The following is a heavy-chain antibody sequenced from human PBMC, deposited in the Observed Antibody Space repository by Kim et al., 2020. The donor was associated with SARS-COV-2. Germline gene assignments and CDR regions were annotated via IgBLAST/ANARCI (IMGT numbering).Heavy chain of an antibody. Sequence: GGSLRLSCAASGFTFSSYGMHWVRQAPGKGLEWVAVISYDGSNKYYADSVKGRFTISRDNSKNTLYLQMNSLRAEDTAVYYCARVGRITIFGVVISHGYYGMDVWGQGTTVTVSS. CDR3: ARVGRITIFGVVISHGYYGMDV. CDR1: GFTFSSYG. J-gene: IGHJ6*02. CDR2: ISYDGSNK. D-gene: IGHD3-3*01. V-gene: IGHV3-30*03.